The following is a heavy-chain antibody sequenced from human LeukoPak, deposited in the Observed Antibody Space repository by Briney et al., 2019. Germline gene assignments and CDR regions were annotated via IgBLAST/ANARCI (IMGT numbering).Heavy chain of an antibody. CDR2: IKQDGSEK. D-gene: IGHD2-2*02. CDR1: GFTFSSYW. V-gene: IGHV3-7*01. Sequence: GGSLRLSCAASGFTFSSYWMSWVRQAPGKGLEWVANIKQDGSEKYYVDSVKGRFTISRDNAKNSLYLQMNSLRAEDTAVYCCARDIGVVVVPAAIRGFAYFDIWGQGTMVTVSS. J-gene: IGHJ3*02. CDR3: ARDIGVVVVPAAIRGFAYFDI.